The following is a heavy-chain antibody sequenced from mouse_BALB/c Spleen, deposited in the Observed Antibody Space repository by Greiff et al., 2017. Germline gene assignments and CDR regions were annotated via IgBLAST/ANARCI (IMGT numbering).Heavy chain of an antibody. CDR1: GYSFTGYY. J-gene: IGHJ4*01. D-gene: IGHD1-1*01. V-gene: IGHV1-31*01. Sequence: VQLQQSGPELVKPGASVKISCKASGYSFTGYYMHWVKQSHVKSLEWIGRINPYNGATSYNQNFKDKASLTVDKSSSTAYMELHSLTSEDSAVYYCARLTKTRAMDYWGQGTSVTVSS. CDR3: ARLTKTRAMDY. CDR2: INPYNGAT.